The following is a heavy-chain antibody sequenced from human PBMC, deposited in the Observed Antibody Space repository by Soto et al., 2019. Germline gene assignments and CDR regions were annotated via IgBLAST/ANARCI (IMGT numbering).Heavy chain of an antibody. V-gene: IGHV1-69*08. Sequence: QVQLVQSGAEVKKPGSSVKVSCKASGGTFSSYTISWVRQAPGQGVEWMGRIIPILGIANYAQKFQGRVTITADKSTSTAYMELSSLRSEDTAVYYCAREGYSGSYYGVYWGQGTLVTVSS. CDR2: IIPILGIA. J-gene: IGHJ4*02. CDR1: GGTFSSYT. D-gene: IGHD1-26*01. CDR3: AREGYSGSYYGVY.